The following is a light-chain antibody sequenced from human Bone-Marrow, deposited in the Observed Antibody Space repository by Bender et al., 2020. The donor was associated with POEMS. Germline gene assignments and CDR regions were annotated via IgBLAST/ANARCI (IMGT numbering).Light chain of an antibody. J-gene: IGLJ1*01. Sequence: SYELTQPPPVSVSPGQTASISCSGDKLGDKYVSWYQQKPGQSPVLVIYQNNKRPSGIPERFSGSNSGNTATLTISETQAMDEADYYCQTWDSSTSSYVFGTGTKVMVL. CDR1: KLGDKY. V-gene: IGLV3-1*01. CDR3: QTWDSSTSSYV. CDR2: QNN.